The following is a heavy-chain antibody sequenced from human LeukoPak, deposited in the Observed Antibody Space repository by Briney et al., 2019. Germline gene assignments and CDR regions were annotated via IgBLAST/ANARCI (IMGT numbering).Heavy chain of an antibody. J-gene: IGHJ4*02. V-gene: IGHV4-4*07. Sequence: PSETLSLTCTVSGGSISSYYWSWIRQPAGKGLEWIGRIYTSGSTNYNPSLKSRVTISVDTSKNQFSLKLSSVTAADTAVYYCARVAAAIPNYYFDYWGQGTLVTVSS. CDR3: ARVAAAIPNYYFDY. D-gene: IGHD2-2*02. CDR1: GGSISSYY. CDR2: IYTSGST.